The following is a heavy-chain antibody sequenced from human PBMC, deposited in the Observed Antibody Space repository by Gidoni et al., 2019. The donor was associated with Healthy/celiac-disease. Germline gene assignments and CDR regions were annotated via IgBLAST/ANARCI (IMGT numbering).Heavy chain of an antibody. CDR1: GFTFSSYG. Sequence: QVQLVESGGGVVQPGRSLSLSCAASGFTFSSYGMHWVRQAPGKGLEWVAVISYDGSNKYYADSVKGRFTISRDNSKNTLYLQMNSLRAEDTAVYYCAKGPVTLFDYWGQGTLVTVSS. D-gene: IGHD4-4*01. J-gene: IGHJ4*02. CDR2: ISYDGSNK. CDR3: AKGPVTLFDY. V-gene: IGHV3-30*18.